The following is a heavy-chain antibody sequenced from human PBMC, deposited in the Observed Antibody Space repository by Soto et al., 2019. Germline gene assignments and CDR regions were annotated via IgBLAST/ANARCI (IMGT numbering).Heavy chain of an antibody. Sequence: EVKLEESGGGLVQTGGSLRLSCAVSGFTFSAYWMRWVRQSPGRGLEGVANIKDDGSQTYYVDSVSGRFTISRDNGQNSLYLHMNSLRAEDTAVYYCATAVRGSAWSYWGQGTRVTVSS. CDR2: IKDDGSQT. J-gene: IGHJ4*02. D-gene: IGHD6-19*01. CDR1: GFTFSAYW. V-gene: IGHV3-7*01. CDR3: ATAVRGSAWSY.